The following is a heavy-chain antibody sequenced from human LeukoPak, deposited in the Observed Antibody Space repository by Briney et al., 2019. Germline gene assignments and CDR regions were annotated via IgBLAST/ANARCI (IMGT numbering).Heavy chain of an antibody. D-gene: IGHD3-10*01. CDR1: GGSISSYY. J-gene: IGHJ6*02. CDR2: IYYSGST. V-gene: IGHV4-59*08. CDR3: ARSYGSGTYYYYGMDV. Sequence: SETLSLTCTVSGGSISSYYWSWIRQPPGKGLEWIGYIYYSGSTNYNSSLKSRVTISVDTSKNQFSLKLSSVTAADTAVYYCARSYGSGTYYYYGMDVWGQGTTVTVSS.